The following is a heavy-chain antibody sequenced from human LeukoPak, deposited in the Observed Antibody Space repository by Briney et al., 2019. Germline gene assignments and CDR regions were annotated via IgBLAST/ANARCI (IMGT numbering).Heavy chain of an antibody. J-gene: IGHJ4*02. V-gene: IGHV1-69*05. D-gene: IGHD1-26*01. CDR3: ARGSYYGGGIDY. CDR1: GGTFISYA. Sequence: SVTVSCKASGGTFISYAISWVRQAPGQGLEWMGGIIPIFGTANYAQKFQGRVTITTDEATSTAYMELSSLRSEDTAVYSCARGSYYGGGIDYWGQGTLVTVSS. CDR2: IIPIFGTA.